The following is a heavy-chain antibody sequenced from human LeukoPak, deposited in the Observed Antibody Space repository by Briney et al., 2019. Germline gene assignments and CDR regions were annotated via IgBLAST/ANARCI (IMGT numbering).Heavy chain of an antibody. V-gene: IGHV3-30-3*01. CDR3: ARGYSSSWYSDY. Sequence: GGSLRLSCAASGFTFSSNAMHWVRQAPREGLDWVALISYDGSDEYYADSVKGRFTISRDNSKNTLYLQMNSLRAEDTAVYYCARGYSSSWYSDYWGQGSLVTVSS. J-gene: IGHJ4*02. CDR1: GFTFSSNA. CDR2: ISYDGSDE. D-gene: IGHD6-13*01.